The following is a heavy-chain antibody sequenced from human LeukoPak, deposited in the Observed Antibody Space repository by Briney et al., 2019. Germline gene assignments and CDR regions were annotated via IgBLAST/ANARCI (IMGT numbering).Heavy chain of an antibody. D-gene: IGHD3-22*01. Sequence: GASVKVSCKASGYTFTGYYMHWVRQAPGQGLEWMGWINPNSGGTNYAQEFQGRVTMTRDTSISTAYMELSRLRSDDTAVYYCARAGTMIVVVPPYYYYMDVWGKGTTVTVSS. V-gene: IGHV1-2*02. CDR1: GYTFTGYY. J-gene: IGHJ6*03. CDR3: ARAGTMIVVVPPYYYYMDV. CDR2: INPNSGGT.